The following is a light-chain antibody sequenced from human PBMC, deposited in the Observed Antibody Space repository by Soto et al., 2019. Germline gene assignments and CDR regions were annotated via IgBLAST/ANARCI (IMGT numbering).Light chain of an antibody. CDR1: SSDVGGYYY. Sequence: QSALTQPPSASGSPGQSVTISCTGTSSDVGGYYYVSWYQHHPGKAPKLIIYEVIKRPSGVPDRFSGSKSDNTASLTVSGLRAEDEADYYCTSYAGSNNVVFGGGTKPTVL. CDR2: EVI. V-gene: IGLV2-8*01. CDR3: TSYAGSNNVV. J-gene: IGLJ2*01.